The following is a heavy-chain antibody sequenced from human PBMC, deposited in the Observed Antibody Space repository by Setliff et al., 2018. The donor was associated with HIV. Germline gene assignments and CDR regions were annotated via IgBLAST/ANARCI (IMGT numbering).Heavy chain of an antibody. D-gene: IGHD3-10*01. Sequence: ASVKVSCKASGYSFARYGLSWVRQAPGQGLEWMGWISGFNGNTKYAQKFQGRVTFSADTSTSTAYMELSGLRSEDTAVYYCARDAGIPMVRGRWPLDYWGQGTLVTVSS. V-gene: IGHV1-18*01. CDR1: GYSFARYG. CDR3: ARDAGIPMVRGRWPLDY. J-gene: IGHJ4*02. CDR2: ISGFNGNT.